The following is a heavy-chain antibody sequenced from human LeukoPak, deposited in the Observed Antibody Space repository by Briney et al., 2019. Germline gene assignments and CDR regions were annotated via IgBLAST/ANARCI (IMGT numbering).Heavy chain of an antibody. CDR2: ISGSGGST. D-gene: IGHD1-7*01. J-gene: IGHJ4*02. CDR3: AKDREGTIADYFDY. V-gene: IGHV3-23*01. CDR1: GFTFSSYA. Sequence: GGSLRLSCAASGFTFSSYAMTWVRQAPGKGLEWVSSISGSGGSTYYADSVKGRFTISRDNSKNTLYLQMNSLRGEDTAVYYCAKDREGTIADYFDYWGQGTLVTVSS.